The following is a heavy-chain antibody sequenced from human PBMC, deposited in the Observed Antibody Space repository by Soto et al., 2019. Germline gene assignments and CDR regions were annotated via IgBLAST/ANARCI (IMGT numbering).Heavy chain of an antibody. V-gene: IGHV3-48*01. CDR2: ISSSSSTI. D-gene: IGHD2-2*01. CDR1: GFTFSSYS. Sequence: GGSLRLSCAASGFTFSSYSMNWVRQAPGKGLEWVSYISSSSSTIYYADSVKGRFTISRDNAKNSLYLQMNSLRAEDTAVYYCARVRGVVVVPAAALDYWGQGTLVTVSS. J-gene: IGHJ4*02. CDR3: ARVRGVVVVPAAALDY.